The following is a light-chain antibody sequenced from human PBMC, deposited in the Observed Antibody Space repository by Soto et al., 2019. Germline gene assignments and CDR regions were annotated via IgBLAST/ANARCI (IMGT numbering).Light chain of an antibody. CDR1: RSDVGGYKY. CDR3: GSYGGGRTPLG. J-gene: IGLJ2*01. CDR2: DVA. Sequence: QSVLTQPRSVSGSPGQSVTISCTGSRSDVGGYKYVSWYQQFPGKAPKLIIYDVAKRPSGVPGRFSGSKSGNTASLTISGLQAEDEGDYYCGSYGGGRTPLGFGGGTKLTVL. V-gene: IGLV2-11*01.